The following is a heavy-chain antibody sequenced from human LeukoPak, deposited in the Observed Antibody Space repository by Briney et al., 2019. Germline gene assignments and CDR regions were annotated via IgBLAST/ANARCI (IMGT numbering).Heavy chain of an antibody. CDR2: INSDGSST. CDR3: ARGPLAYYYDSSGGFDY. CDR1: GFTFSSYG. Sequence: PGGSLRLSCAASGFTFSSYGMHWVRQAPGKGLVWVSRINSDGSSTSYADSVKGRFTISRDNAKNTLYLQMNSLRAEDTAVYYCARGPLAYYYDSSGGFDYWGQGTLVTVSS. V-gene: IGHV3-74*01. J-gene: IGHJ4*02. D-gene: IGHD3-22*01.